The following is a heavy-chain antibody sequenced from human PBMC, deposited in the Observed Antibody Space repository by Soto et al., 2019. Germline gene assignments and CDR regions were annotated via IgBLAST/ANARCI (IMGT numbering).Heavy chain of an antibody. CDR3: ARVLGVAKGDY. D-gene: IGHD3-3*01. CDR1: GYTFTSYA. Sequence: GASVKVSCKASGYTFTSYAIHWVRQAPGQRLEWMGWINAGNGNTKYSQKFQGRVTITRDTSASTAYMELSSLRPQDTAVYYCARVLGVAKGDYWGQGTLVTVSS. V-gene: IGHV1-3*01. CDR2: INAGNGNT. J-gene: IGHJ4*02.